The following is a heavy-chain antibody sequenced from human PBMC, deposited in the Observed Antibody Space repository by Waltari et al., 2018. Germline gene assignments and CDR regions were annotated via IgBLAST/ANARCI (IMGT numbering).Heavy chain of an antibody. CDR1: GFTFSRYW. CDR3: ARVATKTYSSPVPGRPYYYGMDV. D-gene: IGHD3-22*01. Sequence: DVQLWESGGGLVQPGGSLRLSCAASGFTFSRYWMDWVRQAPGKGLVWVSRISSDGSTRTYADSVKGRFTISRDNAKNTLYVQMNRLRAEDTAVYYCARVATKTYSSPVPGRPYYYGMDVWGQGTTVTVSS. V-gene: IGHV3-74*02. J-gene: IGHJ6*02. CDR2: ISSDGSTR.